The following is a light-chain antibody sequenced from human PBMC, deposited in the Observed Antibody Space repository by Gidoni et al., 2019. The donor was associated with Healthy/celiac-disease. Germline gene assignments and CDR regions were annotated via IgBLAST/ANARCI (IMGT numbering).Light chain of an antibody. CDR1: QSVLYSSNNKNY. J-gene: IGKJ1*01. Sequence: DIVMTQSPDSLAVSLGERATINCKSSQSVLYSSNNKNYIAWYQQKQGQPPKLLIYWASTRESGVPDRFSGSGSGTDFTLTISSLQAEDVAVYYCQQYYSTPQTFGQGTKVEIK. CDR3: QQYYSTPQT. V-gene: IGKV4-1*01. CDR2: WAS.